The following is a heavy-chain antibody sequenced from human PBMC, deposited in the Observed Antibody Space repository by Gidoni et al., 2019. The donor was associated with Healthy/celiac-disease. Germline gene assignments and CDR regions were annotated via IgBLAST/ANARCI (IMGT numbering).Heavy chain of an antibody. CDR2: IIPIFGTA. D-gene: IGHD4-17*01. CDR3: ARVRGGYGDYEDAFDI. J-gene: IGHJ3*02. Sequence: QVQLVQSGAEVKKPGSSVKVSCKASGGTFSSYAISWVRQAPGQGLEWMGGIIPIFGTANYAQKFQGRVTITADKSTSTAYMELSSLRSEDTAVYYCARVRGGYGDYEDAFDIWGQGTMVTVSS. V-gene: IGHV1-69*06. CDR1: GGTFSSYA.